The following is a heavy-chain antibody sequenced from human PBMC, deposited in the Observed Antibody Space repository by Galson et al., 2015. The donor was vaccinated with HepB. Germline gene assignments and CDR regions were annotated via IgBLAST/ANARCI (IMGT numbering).Heavy chain of an antibody. CDR2: ISAYNEDT. J-gene: IGHJ6*03. CDR3: ARERVVPHYYYYMDV. V-gene: IGHV1-18*01. CDR1: GYTFITYG. D-gene: IGHD2-15*01. Sequence: SVKVSCKASGYTFITYGISWVRQAPGQGLEWMGWISAYNEDTNYAQKFQGRVTMTRDTSTSTAYMELTSLRSDDTAVYYCARERVVPHYYYYMDVWGEGTTVTVSS.